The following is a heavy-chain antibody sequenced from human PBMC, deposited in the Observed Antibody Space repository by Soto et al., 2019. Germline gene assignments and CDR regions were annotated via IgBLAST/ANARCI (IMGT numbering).Heavy chain of an antibody. Sequence: PGGSLRLSCAASGFTFSSYSMNWVRQAPGKGLEWVSYISSSSSTIYYADSVKGRFTISRDNAKNSLYLQMNSLRAEDTAVYYCARDLMTTTTDAFDIWGQGTMVTVS. CDR3: ARDLMTTTTDAFDI. V-gene: IGHV3-48*01. CDR1: GFTFSSYS. CDR2: ISSSSSTI. D-gene: IGHD4-17*01. J-gene: IGHJ3*02.